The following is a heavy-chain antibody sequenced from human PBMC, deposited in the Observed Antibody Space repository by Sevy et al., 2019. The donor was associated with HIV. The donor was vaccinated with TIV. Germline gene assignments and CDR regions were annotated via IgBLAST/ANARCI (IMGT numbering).Heavy chain of an antibody. J-gene: IGHJ4*02. CDR3: ARYYYDSSGIDY. CDR2: INSDGSST. D-gene: IGHD3-22*01. CDR1: GFTFSRYW. V-gene: IGHV3-74*01. Sequence: GGSLRLSCTASGFTFSRYWMHWVLHAPGKGLVWVSRINSDGSSTSYADSVKGRFTISRDNAKNTLYLQMNSLTAEDTAVYYCARYYYDSSGIDYWGQGTLVTVSS.